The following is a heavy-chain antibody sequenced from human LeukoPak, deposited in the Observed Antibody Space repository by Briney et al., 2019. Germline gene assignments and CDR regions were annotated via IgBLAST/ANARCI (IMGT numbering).Heavy chain of an antibody. CDR1: GFTVSSNY. Sequence: GGSLRLSCAASGFTVSSNYMSWVRQAPGKGLEWVSVIYSGGSTYYADSVKGRFTISRDNSKNTLYLQMNSLRAEDTAVYYCARGPGYCDSSGYYPYYFDYWGQGTLVTVSS. CDR3: ARGPGYCDSSGYYPYYFDY. CDR2: IYSGGST. J-gene: IGHJ4*02. D-gene: IGHD3-22*01. V-gene: IGHV3-53*01.